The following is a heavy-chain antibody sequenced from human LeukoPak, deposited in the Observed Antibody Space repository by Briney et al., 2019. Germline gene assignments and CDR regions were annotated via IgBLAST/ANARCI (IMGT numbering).Heavy chain of an antibody. CDR1: GYTFSSNA. D-gene: IGHD3-22*01. CDR2: INAGSGDT. Sequence: SSVNVSCKASGYTFSSNAIHWVGQAPGQRLEWMGWINAGSGDTKYSQKFQGRVTITRDTSASTAYMELSRLRSEDTAVYYCARDTGLGRYYDSSGYYSAGRWFDPWGQGTLVTVSS. CDR3: ARDTGLGRYYDSSGYYSAGRWFDP. V-gene: IGHV1-3*01. J-gene: IGHJ5*02.